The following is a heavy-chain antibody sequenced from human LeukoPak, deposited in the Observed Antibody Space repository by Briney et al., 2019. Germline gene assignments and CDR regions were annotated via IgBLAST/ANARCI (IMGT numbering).Heavy chain of an antibody. CDR3: SRDATGDH. Sequence: GALRLSCAVSGFTFSDHYMDWVRQAPGKGLEWVGRSRNRAKSYTTDYAASVKGRFTISRDDSKSTLYLQMNSLETEDTAVYYCSRDATGDHWGQGTLVSVSS. CDR1: GFTFSDHY. J-gene: IGHJ4*02. V-gene: IGHV3-72*01. CDR2: SRNRAKSYTT.